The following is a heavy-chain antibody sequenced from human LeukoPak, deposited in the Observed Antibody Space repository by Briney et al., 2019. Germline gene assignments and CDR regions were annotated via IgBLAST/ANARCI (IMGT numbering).Heavy chain of an antibody. CDR3: ARDTSGGYHY. CDR2: MYSSGST. V-gene: IGHV4-4*07. J-gene: IGHJ4*02. Sequence: SETLSLNCTVSGGSISGYYWSWIRQPDGRGLEWIGRMYSSGSTNYNPSLKGRVTMSVDTSKNHFSLKLTSVTAADTAVYYCARDTSGGYHYWRQGTLVTVSS. D-gene: IGHD1-26*01. CDR1: GGSISGYY.